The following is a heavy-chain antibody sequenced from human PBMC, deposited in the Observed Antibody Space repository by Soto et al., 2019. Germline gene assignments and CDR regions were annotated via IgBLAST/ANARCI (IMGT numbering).Heavy chain of an antibody. CDR3: ARAVDAYKYFDY. CDR1: GYTFTRFA. Sequence: QVQLVQSGAEVKKPGASVKVSCKASGYTFTRFAMHWVRQAPGQRLEWMGWINAGNGNTKYSQNLHGRVTITRDTSATTAYMVLSSLRSEDTALYYCARAVDAYKYFDYWGQGTLVTVSS. CDR2: INAGNGNT. J-gene: IGHJ4*02. V-gene: IGHV1-3*01. D-gene: IGHD1-1*01.